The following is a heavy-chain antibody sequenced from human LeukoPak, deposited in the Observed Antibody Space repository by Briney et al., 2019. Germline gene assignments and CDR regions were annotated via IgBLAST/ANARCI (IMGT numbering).Heavy chain of an antibody. D-gene: IGHD3-22*01. CDR3: ARQQYSDRSAYWGNAFDI. Sequence: GESLKISCKGSGYSFTSYWIGWVRQMPGKGLEWMGIIYPGDSDTRYSPSFQGQVTISADKSISTAYLQWSSLKASDTAMYYCARQQYSDRSAYWGNAFDIWGQGTMVTVAP. CDR2: IYPGDSDT. CDR1: GYSFTSYW. J-gene: IGHJ3*02. V-gene: IGHV5-51*01.